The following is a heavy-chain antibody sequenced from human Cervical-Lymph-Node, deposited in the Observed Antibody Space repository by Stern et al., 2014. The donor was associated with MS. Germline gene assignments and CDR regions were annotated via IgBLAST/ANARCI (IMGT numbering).Heavy chain of an antibody. CDR2: IYYSGTP. CDR3: ARGPVEMATSSFDY. V-gene: IGHV4-59*11. Sequence: QVQLQESGPGLVKTSETLSLTCTVSGGSISSHHWSWIRQPPAQGMECIGYIYYSGTPNYNPSLKSRVTISVDTSKNQFSLKLSSVTAADTAVYYCARGPVEMATSSFDYWGQGTLVTVSS. D-gene: IGHD5-24*01. CDR1: GGSISSHH. J-gene: IGHJ4*02.